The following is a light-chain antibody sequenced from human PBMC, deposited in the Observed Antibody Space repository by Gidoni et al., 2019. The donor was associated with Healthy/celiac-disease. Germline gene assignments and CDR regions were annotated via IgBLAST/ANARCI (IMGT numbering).Light chain of an antibody. CDR3: QQYNSYSWT. CDR2: DAS. Sequence: DIQMIKSPSTLSASVEDRVTITCWASQSISSRLAWYQQKPGKAPKRLFYDASSLESVVPSRCSGRGSETEFTLTISSLQPDDFATYYCQQYNSYSWTFGQGTKVEIK. V-gene: IGKV1-5*01. CDR1: QSISSR. J-gene: IGKJ1*01.